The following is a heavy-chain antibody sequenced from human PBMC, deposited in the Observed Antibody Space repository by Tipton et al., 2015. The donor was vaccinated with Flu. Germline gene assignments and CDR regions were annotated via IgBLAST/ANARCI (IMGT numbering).Heavy chain of an antibody. J-gene: IGHJ4*02. CDR3: ARDTIFGVAH. V-gene: IGHV4-39*07. CDR1: GGSISSSSYH. Sequence: TLSLICTVSGGSISSSSYHWGWIRQPPGMGLEWIGSVHYSGSTYQNPSLESRVTISVDTSKNQFSLKLSSVTAADTAVYFCARDTIFGVAHWGQGTLVTVSS. D-gene: IGHD3-3*01. CDR2: VHYSGST.